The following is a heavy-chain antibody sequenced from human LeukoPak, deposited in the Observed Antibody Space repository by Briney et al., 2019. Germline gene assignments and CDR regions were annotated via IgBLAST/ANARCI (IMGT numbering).Heavy chain of an antibody. Sequence: GGSLRLSCTAYGFPFIEYSMNWVRQVPGKGLEWIAYIGIDSGNTKYADSVRSRFTISADKTKNSLYLQMNSLRVDDTAVYYCARDHNYAFDNWGQGTLVSVAS. J-gene: IGHJ4*02. CDR3: ARDHNYAFDN. CDR1: GFPFIEYS. D-gene: IGHD1-1*01. CDR2: IGIDSGNT. V-gene: IGHV3-48*01.